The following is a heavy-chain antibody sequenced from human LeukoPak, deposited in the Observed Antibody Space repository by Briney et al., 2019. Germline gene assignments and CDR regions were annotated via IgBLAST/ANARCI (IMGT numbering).Heavy chain of an antibody. CDR1: GFTFSSYS. Sequence: GGSLRLSCAASGFTFSSYSMNWVRQAPGKGLEWVSSIGSSSSYIYYADSVKGRFTTSRDNAENSLYLQMNSLRAEDTAVYFCAREDYGGSNYWSQGTLVTVSS. CDR2: IGSSSSYI. V-gene: IGHV3-21*01. J-gene: IGHJ4*02. CDR3: AREDYGGSNY. D-gene: IGHD4-17*01.